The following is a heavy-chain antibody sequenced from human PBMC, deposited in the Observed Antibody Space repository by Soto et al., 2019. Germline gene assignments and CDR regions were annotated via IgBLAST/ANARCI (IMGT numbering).Heavy chain of an antibody. V-gene: IGHV1-8*01. CDR2: MNHNSNNT. Sequence: QVQLVQSGAEVKTPGASVKVSCKASGYTFASYDMNWVRQAPGQGLEWMGWMNHNSNNTGYAQKFQGRLTMTRDIALSIAHMELSSLRNEDTAVYYCARSDGYHFNWLDSWGQGTLVTVSA. CDR1: GYTFASYD. J-gene: IGHJ5*01. D-gene: IGHD2-2*03. CDR3: ARSDGYHFNWLDS.